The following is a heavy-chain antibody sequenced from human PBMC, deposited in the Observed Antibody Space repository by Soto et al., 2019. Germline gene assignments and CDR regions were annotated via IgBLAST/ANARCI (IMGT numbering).Heavy chain of an antibody. CDR1: GFTFFAYW. J-gene: IGHJ5*01. Sequence: EVQLVESGGGLVQPGGSLRLSCAASGFTFFAYWIHWVHQVPGKGLVWVSRINSDGSHTSYADSVRGRFTISKEKSKNTVYLQMNSLTAEDTAVYYCAKEGAYGDYAGENWFDSWGQGSLVTVSS. D-gene: IGHD4-17*01. CDR3: AKEGAYGDYAGENWFDS. CDR2: INSDGSHT. V-gene: IGHV3-74*01.